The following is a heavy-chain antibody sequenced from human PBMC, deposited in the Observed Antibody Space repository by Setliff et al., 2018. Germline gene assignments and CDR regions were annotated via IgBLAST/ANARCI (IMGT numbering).Heavy chain of an antibody. V-gene: IGHV4-31*03. CDR2: IYYSGST. Sequence: PSETLSLTCSVSGDSIGRGGYYWSWIRQQPGKGLEWIASIYYSGSTYYNPSLKSRLGVSMDSSKNQFYLDLSSVTAADTAVYYCARDRRGGYGAINWFDPWGQGTLVTVSS. J-gene: IGHJ5*02. D-gene: IGHD3-16*01. CDR3: ARDRRGGYGAINWFDP. CDR1: GDSIGRGGYY.